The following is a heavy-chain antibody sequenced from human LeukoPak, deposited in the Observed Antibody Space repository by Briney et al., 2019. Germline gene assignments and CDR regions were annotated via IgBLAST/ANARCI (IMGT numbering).Heavy chain of an antibody. V-gene: IGHV3-48*01. D-gene: IGHD4-11*01. CDR1: GFAFSTYS. CDR2: SSSSSSTI. CDR3: ARDYSGYSNY. Sequence: GGSLRLSCAASGFAFSTYSMNWVRQAPGKGLEWVSYSSSSSSTIYYADSVKGRFTISRDNAKNSLYLQMNSLRAEDTAVYYCARDYSGYSNYWGQGTLVTVPS. J-gene: IGHJ4*02.